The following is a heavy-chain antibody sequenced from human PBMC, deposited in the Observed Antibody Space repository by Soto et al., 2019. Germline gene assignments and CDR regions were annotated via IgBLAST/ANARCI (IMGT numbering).Heavy chain of an antibody. CDR3: AHYSDQWLARATFDY. J-gene: IGHJ4*02. D-gene: IGHD6-19*01. V-gene: IGHV2-5*02. CDR1: GFSLSTSGVG. Sequence: QITLKESGPTLVKPTQTLTLTCTFSGFSLSTSGVGVGWIRQPPGKALEWLALIYWDDDKRYSPSLKSRLTITKDTSKSRVVLTMTNMDPVDTATYYCAHYSDQWLARATFDYWGQGTLVTVSS. CDR2: IYWDDDK.